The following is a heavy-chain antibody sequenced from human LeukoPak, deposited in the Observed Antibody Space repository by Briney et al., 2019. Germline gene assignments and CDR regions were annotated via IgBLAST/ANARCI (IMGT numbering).Heavy chain of an antibody. Sequence: SETLSLTCTVSGGSISSYYWSWIRQPPGKGLEWIGYIYTSGSTNYNPSLKSRVTISVDTSKNQFSLKLSSVTAADTAVYYCARRHSSSWYADNWFDPWGQGTPVTVSS. CDR2: IYTSGST. CDR3: ARRHSSSWYADNWFDP. D-gene: IGHD6-13*01. CDR1: GGSISSYY. V-gene: IGHV4-4*09. J-gene: IGHJ5*02.